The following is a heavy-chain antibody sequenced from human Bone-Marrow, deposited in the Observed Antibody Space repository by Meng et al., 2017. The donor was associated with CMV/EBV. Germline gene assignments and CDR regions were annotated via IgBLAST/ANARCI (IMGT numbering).Heavy chain of an antibody. CDR2: INPNSGGT. CDR1: GYTFTDYQ. D-gene: IGHD6-6*01. J-gene: IGHJ4*02. Sequence: CKGSGYTFTDYQMHWVRQAPGQGLEWLGWINPNSGGTNYAQKLQDRVTMTRDTSISTVYMELSRLRSDDTAIYYCASGIEYSTSSENYWGQGTLVTVSS. CDR3: ASGIEYSTSSENY. V-gene: IGHV1-2*02.